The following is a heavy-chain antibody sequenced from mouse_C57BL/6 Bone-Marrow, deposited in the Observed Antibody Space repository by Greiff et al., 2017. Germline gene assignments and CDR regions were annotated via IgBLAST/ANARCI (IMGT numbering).Heavy chain of an antibody. D-gene: IGHD1-1*01. V-gene: IGHV1-74*01. J-gene: IGHJ2*01. CDR1: GYTFTSYW. Sequence: QVQLQQPGAELVKPGASVKLSCKASGYTFTSYWMHWVKQRPGQGLEWIGRIHPSDSDTNYNQKFKGKATLTVDKSSSTAYMQLSSLTSEDSAVYYCAISPRDTTVEACYFDYWGQGTTLTVSS. CDR2: IHPSDSDT. CDR3: AISPRDTTVEACYFDY.